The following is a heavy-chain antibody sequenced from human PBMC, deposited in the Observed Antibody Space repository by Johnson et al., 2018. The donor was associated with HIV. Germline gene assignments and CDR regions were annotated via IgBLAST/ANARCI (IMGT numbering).Heavy chain of an antibody. CDR3: AKGRLGVAFDI. V-gene: IGHV3-30*18. CDR2: ISYDGSNE. CDR1: GFTFSSYG. D-gene: IGHD3-16*01. Sequence: QVQLVESGGDLVQPGGSLRLSCAASGFTFSSYGMHWVRQATGKGLEWVAVISYDGSNEYYADSVKGRFTISRDNSKNTLYLQMNSLRAEDTAVYYCAKGRLGVAFDIWGQGTMVTVSS. J-gene: IGHJ3*02.